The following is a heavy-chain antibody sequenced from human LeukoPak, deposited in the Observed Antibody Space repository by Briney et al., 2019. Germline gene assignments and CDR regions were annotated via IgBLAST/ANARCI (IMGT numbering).Heavy chain of an antibody. V-gene: IGHV3-23*01. Sequence: GGPLRLSCAASGFTFSSYAMSWVRQAPGKGLEWVSAISGSGGSTYYADSVKGRFTISRDNAKNSLYLQMNSLRAEDTAVYYCARDLFYGDYGGGFDYWGQGTLVTVSS. CDR2: ISGSGGST. CDR1: GFTFSSYA. J-gene: IGHJ4*02. CDR3: ARDLFYGDYGGGFDY. D-gene: IGHD4-17*01.